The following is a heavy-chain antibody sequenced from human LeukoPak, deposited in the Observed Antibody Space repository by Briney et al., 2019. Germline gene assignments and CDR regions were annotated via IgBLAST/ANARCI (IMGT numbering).Heavy chain of an antibody. J-gene: IGHJ3*02. CDR2: IYYSGST. D-gene: IGHD1-26*01. V-gene: IGHV4-39*02. CDR1: GGSISSSSYY. Sequence: PSETLSLTCTVSGGSISSSSYYWGWIRQPPGKGLKWIGSIYYSGSTYYNPSLKSRVTISVDTSKNQFSLKLSSVTAADTAVYYCARELGGDAFDIWGQGTMVTVSS. CDR3: ARELGGDAFDI.